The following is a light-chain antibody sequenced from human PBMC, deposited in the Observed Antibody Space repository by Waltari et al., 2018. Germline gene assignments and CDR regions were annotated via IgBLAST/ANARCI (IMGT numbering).Light chain of an antibody. CDR1: QSVSSSH. J-gene: IGKJ1*01. V-gene: IGKV3-20*01. CDR3: QQYDASPGT. Sequence: EIVLTQSPGTLSLSPGERATLSCRASQSVSSSHLAWYQQKPGQPPRLLIHAASSRATGTPDRFSGSGSGTDSTLTISRLEPEDFAVYYCQQYDASPGTFGQGTKVEIK. CDR2: AAS.